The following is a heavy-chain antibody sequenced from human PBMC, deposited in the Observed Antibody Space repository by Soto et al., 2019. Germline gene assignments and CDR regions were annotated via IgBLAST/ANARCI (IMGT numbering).Heavy chain of an antibody. CDR1: GGSFSGYY. Sequence: SSATLSLTCAVYGGSFSGYYWSWIRQPPGKGLEWIGEINHSGSTNYNPSLKSRVTISVDTSKNQFSLKLSSVTAADAAVYYCARGEGSSWAPDYWGQRTLVTVSS. CDR2: INHSGST. CDR3: ARGEGSSWAPDY. D-gene: IGHD6-13*01. J-gene: IGHJ4*02. V-gene: IGHV4-34*01.